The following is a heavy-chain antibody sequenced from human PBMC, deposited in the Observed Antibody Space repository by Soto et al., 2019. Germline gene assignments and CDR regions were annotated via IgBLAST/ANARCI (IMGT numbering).Heavy chain of an antibody. CDR1: GGSISSGGYY. J-gene: IGHJ4*02. V-gene: IGHV4-31*03. CDR3: ARDKEYCSGGSCYRSFDS. Sequence: QVQLQESGPGLVKPSQTLSLTCTVSGGSISSGGYYWTWIRQYPGKGLEWIGNVYYTGNTYYNPSLKSRVTISADTSKHQLSLKLSSVTAADTAVYYCARDKEYCSGGSCYRSFDSWGQGTLVTVSS. CDR2: VYYTGNT. D-gene: IGHD2-15*01.